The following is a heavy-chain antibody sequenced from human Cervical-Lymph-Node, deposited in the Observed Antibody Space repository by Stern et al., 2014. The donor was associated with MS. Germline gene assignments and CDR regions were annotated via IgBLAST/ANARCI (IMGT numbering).Heavy chain of an antibody. V-gene: IGHV1-3*01. CDR2: INAGNGET. Sequence: QMQLVQSGAEVKKPGASVKVSCKASGYTFSSYGMHWVRQAPGQRPEWMGWINAGNGETKYSQKFQGRVTISRDISATTAYMELSTLRSEDPAVYYCATHVPVPRGWFWGQGTLVTVSS. D-gene: IGHD3-10*01. CDR1: GYTFSSYG. J-gene: IGHJ4*02. CDR3: ATHVPVPRGWF.